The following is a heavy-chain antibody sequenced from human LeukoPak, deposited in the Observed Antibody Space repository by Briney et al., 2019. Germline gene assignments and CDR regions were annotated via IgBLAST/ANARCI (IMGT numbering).Heavy chain of an antibody. CDR1: GGSISNYF. J-gene: IGHJ5*02. CDR3: VRSKSGTYGWFDP. Sequence: PSETLSLTCTVSGGSISNYFWSWIRQPPGKGLEWIGYIYYTGSANYSPSLKSRVTISTDTSKTQFSLKVSSVTAADTAIYYCVRSKSGTYGWFDPWGQGTLVTVFS. V-gene: IGHV4-59*01. CDR2: IYYTGSA. D-gene: IGHD4-17*01.